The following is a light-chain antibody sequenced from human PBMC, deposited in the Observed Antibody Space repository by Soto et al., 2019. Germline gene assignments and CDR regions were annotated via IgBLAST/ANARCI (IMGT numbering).Light chain of an antibody. J-gene: IGKJ5*01. CDR2: AAF. CDR1: EDINRR. CDR3: QQADSFPIT. Sequence: IQMTQSPSSVSASVGDTVTISCRASEDINRRLAWYQQKPGHAPKXLIYAAFILQSGVPSRFSGCVSGTDGTISISSLKTEDGSTYYCQQADSFPITFGQGTRLEIK. V-gene: IGKV1-12*01.